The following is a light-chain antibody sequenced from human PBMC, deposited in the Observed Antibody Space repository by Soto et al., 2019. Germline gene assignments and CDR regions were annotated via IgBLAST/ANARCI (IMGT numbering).Light chain of an antibody. CDR1: QSVSSY. V-gene: IGKV3-11*01. CDR2: DAS. CDR3: QQRSNWLPLT. Sequence: EIVLTQSPATLSLSPGERATLSCRASQSVSSYLAWYQQKPGQAPRLLIYDASNRATAIPARFSGSGSGTEYTLTISSLEPEDFAVYYCQQRSNWLPLTFRGGTKVEIK. J-gene: IGKJ4*01.